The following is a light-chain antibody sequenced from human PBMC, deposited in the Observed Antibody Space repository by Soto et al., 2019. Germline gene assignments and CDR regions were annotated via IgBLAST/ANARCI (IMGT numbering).Light chain of an antibody. CDR1: SGHSSYA. Sequence: QLVLTQSPSAYAYLGASVKLTCTLSSGHSSYAISWHQQQPEKGPRYLMKLNSDGSHSKGDGIPDRFSGSSSGAERYLTISSLQSEDEADYYCQTWGTGIQGVFGGGTKLTVL. V-gene: IGLV4-69*01. J-gene: IGLJ3*02. CDR2: LNSDGSH. CDR3: QTWGTGIQGV.